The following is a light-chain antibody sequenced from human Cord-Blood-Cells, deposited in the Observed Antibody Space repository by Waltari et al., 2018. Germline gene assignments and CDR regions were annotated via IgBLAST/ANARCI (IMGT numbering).Light chain of an antibody. CDR3: SSYTSSSTVV. CDR1: SSDVGGYNY. V-gene: IGLV2-14*01. CDR2: DVS. J-gene: IGLJ2*01. Sequence: QSALPPHASVSGSPGQSITIPFPGTSSDVGGYNYVSWYQQHPGKAPKRMIYDVSNRPSGVSNRFSGSKSGNTASLTISGLQAEDEADYYCSSYTSSSTVVFGGGTKLTVL.